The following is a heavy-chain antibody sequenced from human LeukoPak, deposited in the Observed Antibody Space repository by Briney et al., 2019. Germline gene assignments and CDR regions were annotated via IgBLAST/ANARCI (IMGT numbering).Heavy chain of an antibody. D-gene: IGHD2-8*01. CDR1: GFTFSNYA. J-gene: IGHJ3*01. CDR3: AKDSFSHNGIFDALDV. V-gene: IGHV3-23*01. Sequence: GGSLRLSCAASGFTFSNYAMTWVRQAPGKGLEWVSSTAPVHYADSVKGRFTISRDGSKNTLFLQMNSLRAEDTAIYYCAKDSFSHNGIFDALDVWGQGTMVTVSS. CDR2: TAPV.